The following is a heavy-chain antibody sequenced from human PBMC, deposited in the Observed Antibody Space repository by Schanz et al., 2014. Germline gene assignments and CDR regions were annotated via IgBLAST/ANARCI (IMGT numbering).Heavy chain of an antibody. CDR3: AMGGYQLHH. V-gene: IGHV3-23*05. D-gene: IGHD1-7*01. J-gene: IGHJ4*02. CDR2: IYSSGST. CDR1: GFTFSIYG. Sequence: EVQLLESGGGLVQPGGSLRLSCAASGFTFSIYGMSWVRQAPGKGLEWVSTIYSSGSTYYADSVRGRFTISRDNAENTLYLQMNSLRVEDTAVYYCAMGGYQLHHWGQGTLVTVSS.